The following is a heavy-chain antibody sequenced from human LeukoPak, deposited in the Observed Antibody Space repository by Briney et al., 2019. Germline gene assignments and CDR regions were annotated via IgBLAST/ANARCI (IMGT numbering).Heavy chain of an antibody. Sequence: GGSLLLSCAASGFTFSNAWMSGVRPAPGKGLEGVGRIKSKTDGGTTDSAAPVKGRFTISRDDSKNTLYLQMNSLKTEDTAVYYCATDFFSGYDFWSGYYDFDYWGQGTLVTVSS. J-gene: IGHJ4*02. CDR3: ATDFFSGYDFWSGYYDFDY. V-gene: IGHV3-15*01. D-gene: IGHD3-3*01. CDR2: IKSKTDGGTT. CDR1: GFTFSNAW.